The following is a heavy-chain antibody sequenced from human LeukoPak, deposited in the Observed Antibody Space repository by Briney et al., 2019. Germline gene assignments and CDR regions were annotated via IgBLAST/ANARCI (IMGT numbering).Heavy chain of an antibody. CDR1: GFTFRSSA. V-gene: IGHV3-23*01. CDR3: AKNYDFWSGYYTA. CDR2: ISGSGGST. D-gene: IGHD3-3*01. Sequence: GGSLRLSCAASGFTFRSSAMSWVRQAPGKGLEWVSAISGSGGSTYYADSVKGRFTISRDNSKNTLYLQMTSLRAEDTAVYYCAKNYDFWSGYYTAWGQGTLVTVSS. J-gene: IGHJ5*02.